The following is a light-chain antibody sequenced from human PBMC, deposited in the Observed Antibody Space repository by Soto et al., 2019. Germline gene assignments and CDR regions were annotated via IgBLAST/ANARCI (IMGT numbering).Light chain of an antibody. CDR3: CSYAGSYTYV. Sequence: QSVLTQPRSVSGSPGQSVTISFTGTSSDVGGYNYVSWYQQHPGKATKLMIYDVSKRPSGVPDRFSGSKSGNTASLTISGLQAEDEADYYCCSYAGSYTYVFGTGTKLTVL. J-gene: IGLJ1*01. CDR2: DVS. V-gene: IGLV2-11*01. CDR1: SSDVGGYNY.